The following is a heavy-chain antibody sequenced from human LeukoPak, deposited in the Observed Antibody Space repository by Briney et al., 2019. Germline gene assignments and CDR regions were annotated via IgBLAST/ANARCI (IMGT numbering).Heavy chain of an antibody. J-gene: IGHJ4*02. Sequence: PGGPLRLSCAASGFTFDDYAMHGVRQAPGKGLEWVSGISWNSGSIGYADSVKGRFTISRDNAKNSLYLQMNSLRAEDTALYYCAKDIRRRSRGYWKQPFGGELDYWGQGTLVTVSS. CDR2: ISWNSGSI. CDR1: GFTFDDYA. CDR3: AKDIRRRSRGYWKQPFGGELDY. V-gene: IGHV3-9*01. D-gene: IGHD3-16*01.